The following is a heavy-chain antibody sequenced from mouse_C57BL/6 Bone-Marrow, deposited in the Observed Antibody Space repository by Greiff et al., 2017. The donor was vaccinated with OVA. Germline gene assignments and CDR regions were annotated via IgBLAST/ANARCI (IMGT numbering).Heavy chain of an antibody. CDR2: ILPGSGST. CDR3: AREGLLRSYYAMDY. D-gene: IGHD1-1*01. Sequence: QVQLQQSGAELVRPGTSVKVSCKASGYAFTGYWIEWVKQRPGHGLEWIGEILPGSGSTNYNEKFKGKATFTADTSSNTAYMQLSSLTTEDSAIYYCAREGLLRSYYAMDYWGQGTSVTVSS. J-gene: IGHJ4*01. V-gene: IGHV1-9*01. CDR1: GYAFTGYW.